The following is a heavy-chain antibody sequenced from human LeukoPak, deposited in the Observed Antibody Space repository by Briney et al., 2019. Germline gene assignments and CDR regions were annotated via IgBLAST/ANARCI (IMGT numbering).Heavy chain of an antibody. CDR2: IYSSGST. CDR1: GASISGSGYY. D-gene: IGHD3/OR15-3a*01. CDR3: ARQTGSGLFILP. Sequence: SETLSLTCTVSGASISGSGYYWGWIRQPPGKGLEWIGSIYSSGSTYYNASLQSRVTISIETSKNQISLRLNSVTAADTAVYYCARQTGSGLFILPGGQGTLVTVSS. V-gene: IGHV4-39*01. J-gene: IGHJ4*02.